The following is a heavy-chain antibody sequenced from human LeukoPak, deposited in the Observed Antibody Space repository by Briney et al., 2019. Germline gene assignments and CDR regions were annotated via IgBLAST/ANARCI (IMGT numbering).Heavy chain of an antibody. V-gene: IGHV1-69*05. D-gene: IGHD6-13*01. CDR1: GACFSSYA. CDR2: IIPIFGTA. CDR3: ARGPVIAAAGYYFDY. J-gene: IGHJ4*01. Sequence: SVKVSCKASGACFSSYAISLVRQAPGPGLEWMGGIIPIFGTANYAQKLQGRVPITTDESTSTAYMELSSLRSKPTAVYYCARGPVIAAAGYYFDYWGDGTLVTVSS.